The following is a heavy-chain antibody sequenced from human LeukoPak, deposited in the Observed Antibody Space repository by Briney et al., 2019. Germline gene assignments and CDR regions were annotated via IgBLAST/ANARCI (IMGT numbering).Heavy chain of an antibody. Sequence: GGSLRLPCAASGFTFDDYGMSWVRQAPGKGLEWVSGINWNGGSTGYADSVKGRFTISRDNAKNSLYLQMNSLRAEDTALYYCAREGNPTYYYDSSGYYYVDYFDYWGQGTLVTVSS. CDR2: INWNGGST. J-gene: IGHJ4*02. CDR3: AREGNPTYYYDSSGYYYVDYFDY. V-gene: IGHV3-20*04. CDR1: GFTFDDYG. D-gene: IGHD3-22*01.